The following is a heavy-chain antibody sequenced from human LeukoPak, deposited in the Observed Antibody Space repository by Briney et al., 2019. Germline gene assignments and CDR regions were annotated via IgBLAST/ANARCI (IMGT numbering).Heavy chain of an antibody. CDR3: ARGPSIAAAGSKNWFDP. D-gene: IGHD6-13*01. J-gene: IGHJ5*02. CDR2: INAGNGNT. V-gene: IGHV1-3*03. CDR1: GYTFTSYA. Sequence: ASVKVSCKASGYTFTSYAMHWVRQAPGQRLEWMGWINAGNGNTKYSQEFQGRVTITRDTSASTAYMELSSLRSEDMAVYYCARGPSIAAAGSKNWFDPWGQGTLVTVSS.